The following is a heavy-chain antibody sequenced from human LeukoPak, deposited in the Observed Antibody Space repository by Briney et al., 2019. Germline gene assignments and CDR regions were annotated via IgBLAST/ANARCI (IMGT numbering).Heavy chain of an antibody. CDR1: GFTFSNYV. CDR2: ISGSGGST. Sequence: PGGSLRLSCTVSGFTFSNYVMNWVRQAPGKGLEWVSGISGSGGSTYYADSVKGRFTISRDNSKNTLYLQMNSLRAEDTAVYYCAKGGSSGWYGAFDIWGQGTMVTVSS. CDR3: AKGGSSGWYGAFDI. V-gene: IGHV3-23*01. J-gene: IGHJ3*02. D-gene: IGHD6-19*01.